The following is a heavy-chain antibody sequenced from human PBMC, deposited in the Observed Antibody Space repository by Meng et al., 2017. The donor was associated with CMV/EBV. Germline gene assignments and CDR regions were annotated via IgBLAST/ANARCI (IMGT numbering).Heavy chain of an antibody. Sequence: GESLKISCEVSGFTLSSYSMNWVRQAPGNGLEWVSSISSSSSTYMYYADSVKGRFTISRDNAKNSLYLQMNSLRAEDTAVYFCAREKGTGDVVGATGNCDYWGRGTLVTVSS. J-gene: IGHJ4*02. CDR2: ISSSSSTYM. CDR3: AREKGTGDVVGATGNCDY. CDR1: GFTLSSYS. D-gene: IGHD1-26*01. V-gene: IGHV3-21*01.